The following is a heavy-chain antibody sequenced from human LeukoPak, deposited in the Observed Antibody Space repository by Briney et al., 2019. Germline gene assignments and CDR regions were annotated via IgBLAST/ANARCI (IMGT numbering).Heavy chain of an antibody. CDR2: ISSSSSTI. D-gene: IGHD6-19*01. J-gene: IGHJ4*02. CDR1: GFPFSSFS. CDR3: VRAGSDWSFAY. Sequence: GSLRLSCAASGFPFSSFSMNWVRQAPGKGLVWVSYISSSSSTILYTDSVKGRFTISRDNAKNSLYLQMNSLRAEDTAVYYCVRAGSDWSFAYWGQGTLVTVSS. V-gene: IGHV3-48*04.